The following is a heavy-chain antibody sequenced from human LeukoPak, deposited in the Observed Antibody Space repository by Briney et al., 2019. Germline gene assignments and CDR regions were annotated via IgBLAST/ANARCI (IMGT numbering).Heavy chain of an antibody. CDR1: GFTFSSYA. D-gene: IGHD1-14*01. V-gene: IGHV3-23*01. J-gene: IGHJ6*02. CDR2: ISGSGGST. Sequence: PGGSLRLSCAASGFTFSSYAMSWVRQAPGKGLEWVSAISGSGGSTYYADSVKGRFTISRDNSKNTLYLQMNSLRAEDTAVYYCAKDVYKARSYLYGMDVWGQGTTVTVSS. CDR3: AKDVYKARSYLYGMDV.